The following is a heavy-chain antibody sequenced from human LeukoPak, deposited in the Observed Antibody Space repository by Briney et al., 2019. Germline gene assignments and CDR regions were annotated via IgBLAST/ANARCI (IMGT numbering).Heavy chain of an antibody. D-gene: IGHD4-17*01. CDR1: GFTFSSYA. Sequence: GGSLRLSCAASGFTFSSYAMSWVRQAPGKGLEWVSVIYSGGSTYYADSVKGRFTISRDNSKNTLYLQMNSLRAEDTAVYYCARAFYGDTDDWGQGTLVTVSS. CDR2: IYSGGST. J-gene: IGHJ4*02. CDR3: ARAFYGDTDD. V-gene: IGHV3-66*01.